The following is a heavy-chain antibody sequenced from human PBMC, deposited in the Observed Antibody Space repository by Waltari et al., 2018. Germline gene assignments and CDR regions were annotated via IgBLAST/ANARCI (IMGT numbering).Heavy chain of an antibody. J-gene: IGHJ4*02. Sequence: EVQLVESGGGLVQPGGSLRLSCSGSGFTFANSWMSWVSQAPGKGLEWVASIKQEGGEKYDVDSMKGRFTISRDNDNNSLFLQMDSLRVEDTAVYYCARGVTTVECWGQGALVTVSS. D-gene: IGHD2-21*02. V-gene: IGHV3-7*04. CDR2: IKQEGGEK. CDR3: ARGVTTVEC. CDR1: GFTFANSW.